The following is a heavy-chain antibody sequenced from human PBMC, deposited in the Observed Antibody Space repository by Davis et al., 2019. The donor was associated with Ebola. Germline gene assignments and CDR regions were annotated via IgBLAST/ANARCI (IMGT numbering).Heavy chain of an antibody. J-gene: IGHJ5*02. CDR1: RYTFTGYY. D-gene: IGHD3-10*01. V-gene: IGHV1-2*04. Sequence: AASVKVSCKASRYTFTGYYMHWVRQAPGQGLEWMGWINPNSGGTNYAQKFQGWVTMTRDKSISTAYLQWSSLKASDTAMYYCARVESGPTMVRGVSWFDPWGQGTLVTVSS. CDR3: ARVESGPTMVRGVSWFDP. CDR2: INPNSGGT.